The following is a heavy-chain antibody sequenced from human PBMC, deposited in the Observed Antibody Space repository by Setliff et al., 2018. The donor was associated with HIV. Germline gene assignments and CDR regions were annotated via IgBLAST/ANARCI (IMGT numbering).Heavy chain of an antibody. J-gene: IGHJ4*02. V-gene: IGHV1-3*04. CDR1: GYTFTTYA. Sequence: GASVKVSCKASGYTFTTYAMIWVRQAPGQSLEWMGWTNTGNGNTRLSQKFQGRVTISRDTSASTAYVELYSLTSEDTAVYYCARTLTYYFDGSFSSGPADYWGLGTLVTVSS. D-gene: IGHD3-22*01. CDR3: ARTLTYYFDGSFSSGPADY. CDR2: TNTGNGNT.